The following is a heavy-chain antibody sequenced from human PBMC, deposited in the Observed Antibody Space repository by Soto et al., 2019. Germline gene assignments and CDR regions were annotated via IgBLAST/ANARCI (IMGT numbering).Heavy chain of an antibody. CDR2: ISGSGGST. V-gene: IGHV3-23*01. J-gene: IGHJ6*02. Sequence: EVQLLESGGGLVQPGGSLRLSCAASGFTFSSYAMSWVRQAPGKGLEWVSAISGSGGSTYYADSVKGRFTISRDNSKNTLYLQMNSLRAEDTAVYYSANLPLVVVPAANYYYYGMDVWGQGTTVTVSS. D-gene: IGHD2-2*01. CDR1: GFTFSSYA. CDR3: ANLPLVVVPAANYYYYGMDV.